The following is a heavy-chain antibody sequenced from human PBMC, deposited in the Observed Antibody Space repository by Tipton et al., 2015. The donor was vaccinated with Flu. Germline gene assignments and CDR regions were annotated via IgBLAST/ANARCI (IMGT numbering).Heavy chain of an antibody. CDR1: GFTSSSYG. D-gene: IGHD6-19*01. CDR2: IRYDGSNK. J-gene: IGHJ4*02. CDR3: ARGVYSSGWYPFFDY. Sequence: SLRLSCAASGFTSSSYGMHWVRQAPGKGLEWVAVIRYDGSNKYYADSVKGRFTISRDNSKNTLYLQMNSLRAEDTAVYYCARGVYSSGWYPFFDYWGQGTLVTVSS. V-gene: IGHV3-33*01.